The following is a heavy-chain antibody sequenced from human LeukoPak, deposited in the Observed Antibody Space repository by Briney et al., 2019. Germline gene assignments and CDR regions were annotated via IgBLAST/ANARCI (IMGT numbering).Heavy chain of an antibody. Sequence: GGSLRLSCAASGFTFSSYAMHWVRQAPGKGLEWVAVISYDGSNKYYADSVKGRFTISRDNSKNTLYLQMNSLRAEDTAVYYCARDLCSGGSCYSEYWGQGTLVTVSS. J-gene: IGHJ4*02. CDR3: ARDLCSGGSCYSEY. D-gene: IGHD2-15*01. CDR1: GFTFSSYA. V-gene: IGHV3-30-3*01. CDR2: ISYDGSNK.